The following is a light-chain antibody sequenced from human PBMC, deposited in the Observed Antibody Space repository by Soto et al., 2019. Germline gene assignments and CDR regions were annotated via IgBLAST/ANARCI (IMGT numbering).Light chain of an antibody. CDR2: RNN. J-gene: IGLJ1*01. CDR3: AAWDDSLSGQV. V-gene: IGLV1-47*01. Sequence: QSVLTQPPSASGTPGQRVTISCSGSSSNIGSNYIYWYQQPPGTAPKLLIYRNNQRPSGVPDRFSGSKSGTSASLAISGLRSEDEADYYCAAWDDSLSGQVFGTGTKV. CDR1: SSNIGSNY.